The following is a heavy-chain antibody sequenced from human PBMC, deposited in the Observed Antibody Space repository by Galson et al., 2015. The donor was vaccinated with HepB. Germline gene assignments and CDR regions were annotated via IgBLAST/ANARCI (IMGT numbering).Heavy chain of an antibody. D-gene: IGHD2-15*01. Sequence: TLSLTCAVSGGSISSGGYSWSWIRQPPGKGLEWIGYIYHSGSAYYNPSLKSRVTISVDRSKNQFSLKLTSVTAADTAVYYCARGQVSGGSCHFDYWGQGTLVTVSS. CDR2: IYHSGSA. CDR3: ARGQVSGGSCHFDY. CDR1: GGSISSGGYS. J-gene: IGHJ4*02. V-gene: IGHV4-30-2*01.